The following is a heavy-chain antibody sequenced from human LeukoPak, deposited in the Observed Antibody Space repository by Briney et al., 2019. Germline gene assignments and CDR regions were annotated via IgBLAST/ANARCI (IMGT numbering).Heavy chain of an antibody. V-gene: IGHV3-74*01. D-gene: IGHD6-13*01. CDR3: ARAFREYSSRWHDAFDI. J-gene: IGHJ3*02. CDR2: INTDGSST. Sequence: GGSLRLSCAASGLTFSSYWMHWVRQAPGKGLVWVSRINTDGSSTNYADSVKGRFTISRDNAKNTLYLQMNSLRVEDTAVYYCARAFREYSSRWHDAFDIWGQGTMVTVSS. CDR1: GLTFSSYW.